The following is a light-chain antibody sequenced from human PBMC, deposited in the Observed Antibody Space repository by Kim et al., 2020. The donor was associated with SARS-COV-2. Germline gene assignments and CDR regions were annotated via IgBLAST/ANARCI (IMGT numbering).Light chain of an antibody. V-gene: IGLV6-57*04. CDR3: QSYDSSNQV. J-gene: IGLJ2*01. CDR2: EDN. Sequence: NFMLTQPHSVSESPGETVTISCTRSSGSIASNYVQWYQQRPGSAPTTVIYEDNQRPSGVPDRFSGSIDSSSNSASLTISGLKTEDEADYYCQSYDSSNQVFGGGTQLTVL. CDR1: SGSIASNY.